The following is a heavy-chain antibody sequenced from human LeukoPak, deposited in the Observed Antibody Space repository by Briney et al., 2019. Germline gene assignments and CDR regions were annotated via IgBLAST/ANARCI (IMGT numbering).Heavy chain of an antibody. J-gene: IGHJ3*02. D-gene: IGHD2-21*02. CDR2: ISAYNGNT. V-gene: IGHV1-18*01. CDR3: LVTAIPPDAFDI. Sequence: ASVKVSCKASGGTFTSYGISWVRQAPGQGLEWMGWISAYNGNTNYAQKLQGRVTMTTDTSTSTAYMELRSLRSDDTAVYYCLVTAIPPDAFDIWGQGTMVTVSS. CDR1: GGTFTSYG.